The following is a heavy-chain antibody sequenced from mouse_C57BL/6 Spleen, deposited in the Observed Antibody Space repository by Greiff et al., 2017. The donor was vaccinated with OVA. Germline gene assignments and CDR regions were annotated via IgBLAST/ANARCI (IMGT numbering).Heavy chain of an antibody. CDR1: GFTFSDYG. CDR3: ARARLRGVYYYAMDY. V-gene: IGHV5-17*01. D-gene: IGHD1-1*01. CDR2: ISSGSSTI. J-gene: IGHJ4*01. Sequence: DVMLVESGGGLVKPGGSLKLSCAASGFTFSDYGMHWVRQAPEKGLEWVAYISSGSSTIYYADTVKGRFTISRDNAKNTLFLQMTSLRSEDTAMYYCARARLRGVYYYAMDYWGQGTSVTVSS.